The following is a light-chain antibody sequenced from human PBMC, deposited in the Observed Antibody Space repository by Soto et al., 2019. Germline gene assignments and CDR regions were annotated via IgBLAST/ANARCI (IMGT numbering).Light chain of an antibody. Sequence: DTVITQSPLSLPVTPGEPASISCRSSQSLLHSNGYTYLDWYLQKPGQSPQLLIYWGSNRAFGVPDRFSGSGSGTDFTLKISRVEAEDVGVYYCMQALQTPLTFGPGTKVDIK. CDR2: WGS. J-gene: IGKJ3*01. V-gene: IGKV2-28*01. CDR1: QSLLHSNGYTY. CDR3: MQALQTPLT.